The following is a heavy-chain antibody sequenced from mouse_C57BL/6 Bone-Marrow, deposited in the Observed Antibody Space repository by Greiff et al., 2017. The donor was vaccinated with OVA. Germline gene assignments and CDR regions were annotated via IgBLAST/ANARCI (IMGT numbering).Heavy chain of an antibody. V-gene: IGHV1-61*01. Sequence: QVQLQQPGAELVRPGSSVKLSCKASGYTFTSYWMDWVKQRPGKGLEWIGNIYPSDSETHYNQKFKDKATLTVDKSSSTAYMQLSSLTSEYSAVYCCASYWLLREYAMDDWGQGTSVTVSS. J-gene: IGHJ4*01. D-gene: IGHD2-3*01. CDR2: IYPSDSET. CDR3: ASYWLLREYAMDD. CDR1: GYTFTSYW.